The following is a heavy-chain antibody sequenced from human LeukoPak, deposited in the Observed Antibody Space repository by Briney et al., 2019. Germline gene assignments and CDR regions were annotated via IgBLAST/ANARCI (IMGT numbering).Heavy chain of an antibody. CDR3: ARDRWEPPRYYYYMDV. D-gene: IGHD1-26*01. CDR1: GFTVSSNY. V-gene: IGHV3-66*01. J-gene: IGHJ6*03. Sequence: GGSLRLSCAASGFTVSSNYMSWVRQAPGKGLEWVSVIYSGGSTYYADSVKGRFTISRDNSKNTLYLQMNSLRAEDTAVYYCARDRWEPPRYYYYMDVWGKGTTVTVSS. CDR2: IYSGGST.